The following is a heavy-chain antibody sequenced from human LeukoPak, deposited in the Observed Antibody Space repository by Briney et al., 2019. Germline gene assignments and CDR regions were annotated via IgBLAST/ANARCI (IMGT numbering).Heavy chain of an antibody. CDR3: ARYRSGYPDTLDY. Sequence: PSETLSLTCAVSGYSISSGYHWGWIRQPPGKGLEWIGSIYRSGSTYYNPSLKSRVTISVDTSKNQFSLKLSSVTAADTAVYYCARYRSGYPDTLDYWGQGTLVTVSS. J-gene: IGHJ4*02. V-gene: IGHV4-38-2*01. D-gene: IGHD3-3*01. CDR1: GYSISSGYH. CDR2: IYRSGST.